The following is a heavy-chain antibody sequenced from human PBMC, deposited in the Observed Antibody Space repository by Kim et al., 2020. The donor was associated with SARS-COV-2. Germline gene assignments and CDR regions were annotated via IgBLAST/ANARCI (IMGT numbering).Heavy chain of an antibody. J-gene: IGHJ6*02. V-gene: IGHV1-24*01. Sequence: ASVKVSCEVSGYTLTELSMHWVRQAPGKGLEWMGGFDPEDGEPIYAQKFQGRVTMTEDTSTDTAYMELSSLRSEDTAVYYCATHPPYCSSTSCYYYGMDVWGQGTTVTVSS. D-gene: IGHD2-2*01. CDR3: ATHPPYCSSTSCYYYGMDV. CDR2: FDPEDGEP. CDR1: GYTLTELS.